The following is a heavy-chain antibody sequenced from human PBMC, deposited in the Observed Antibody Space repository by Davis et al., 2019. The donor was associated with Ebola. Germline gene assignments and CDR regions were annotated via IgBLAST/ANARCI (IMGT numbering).Heavy chain of an antibody. CDR1: GFTFSLYA. V-gene: IGHV3-30*04. Sequence: GESLKISCAASGFTFSLYAMHWVRQAPGKGLEWVAVVSYDGRNKYYVDSVNGRFTVSRDNSRNTLNLQMNSLRAEDTAVYYCARDIVYSNGWPDYYYYGMDVWGQGTTVTVTS. CDR2: VSYDGRNK. CDR3: ARDIVYSNGWPDYYYYGMDV. J-gene: IGHJ6*02. D-gene: IGHD6-19*01.